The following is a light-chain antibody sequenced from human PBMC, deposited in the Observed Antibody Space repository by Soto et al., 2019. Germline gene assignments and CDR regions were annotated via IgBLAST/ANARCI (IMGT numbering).Light chain of an antibody. J-gene: IGLJ3*02. Sequence: QSVLTQPASVSGSPGQSITISCTGTSSDVGGYNYVSWYQQHPGKAPKLMIYEVSNRPSGVSNRFSGSNSGNTASLTISGLQAEDEADYYCSSYTSISTWVFGGGTKLTVL. CDR1: SSDVGGYNY. V-gene: IGLV2-14*01. CDR2: EVS. CDR3: SSYTSISTWV.